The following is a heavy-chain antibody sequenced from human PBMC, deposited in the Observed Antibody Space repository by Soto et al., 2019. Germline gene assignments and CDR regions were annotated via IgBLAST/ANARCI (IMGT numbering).Heavy chain of an antibody. CDR1: GGTFSSYA. V-gene: IGHV1-69*13. CDR3: ARDWVYYDSSGSKGYYYYGMDV. Sequence: SVKVSCKASGGTFSSYAISWVRQAPGQGLEWMGGIIPIFGTANYAQKFQGRVTITADESTSTAYMELSSLRSEDTAVYYCARDWVYYDSSGSKGYYYYGMDVWGQGTTVTVSS. D-gene: IGHD3-22*01. J-gene: IGHJ6*02. CDR2: IIPIFGTA.